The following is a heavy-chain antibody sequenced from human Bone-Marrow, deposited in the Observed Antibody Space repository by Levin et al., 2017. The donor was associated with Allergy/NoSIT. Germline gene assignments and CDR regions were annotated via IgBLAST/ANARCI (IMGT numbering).Heavy chain of an antibody. J-gene: IGHJ4*02. CDR3: ARTYFDILTGNSEPYSFDY. D-gene: IGHD3-9*01. CDR1: GFSLTTSGVG. Sequence: GSGPTLVKPTQTLTLTCNFSGFSLTTSGVGVGWIRQSPGKALDWLAVIYWDDDIRYSPSLKSRLTITNDNSKNQVVLTMTNMDPVDTGTYYCARTYFDILTGNSEPYSFDYWGQGTLVTVSS. V-gene: IGHV2-5*02. CDR2: IYWDDDI.